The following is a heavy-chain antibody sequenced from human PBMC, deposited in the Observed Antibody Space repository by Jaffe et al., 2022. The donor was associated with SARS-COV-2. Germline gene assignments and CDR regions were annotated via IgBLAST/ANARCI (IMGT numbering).Heavy chain of an antibody. CDR1: GFTFSSYW. D-gene: IGHD3-9*01. J-gene: IGHJ5*02. CDR2: INSDGSST. V-gene: IGHV3-74*01. Sequence: EVQLVESGGGLVQPGGSLRLSCAASGFTFSSYWMHWVRQAPGKGLVWVSRINSDGSSTSYADSVKGRFTISRDNAKNTLYLQMNSLRAEDTAVYYCARRGGYFDWFKPWGQGTLVTVSS. CDR3: ARRGGYFDWFKP.